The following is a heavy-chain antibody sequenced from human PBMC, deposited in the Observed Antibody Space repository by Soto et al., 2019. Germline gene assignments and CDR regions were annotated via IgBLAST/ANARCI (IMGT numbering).Heavy chain of an antibody. Sequence: GGSLRLSCAASGFTFSSYAMSWVRQAPGKGLEWVSAISGSGGSTYYADSVKGRSTISRDNSKNTLYLQMNSLRADDTAVYYCAKDQHCISTSCSRSFDPWGQGTLVTVSS. D-gene: IGHD2-2*01. V-gene: IGHV3-23*01. CDR1: GFTFSSYA. J-gene: IGHJ5*02. CDR2: ISGSGGST. CDR3: AKDQHCISTSCSRSFDP.